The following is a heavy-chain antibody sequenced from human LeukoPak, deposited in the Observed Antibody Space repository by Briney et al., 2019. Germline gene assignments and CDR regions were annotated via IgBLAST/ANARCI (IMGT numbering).Heavy chain of an antibody. D-gene: IGHD2-2*02. Sequence: GGSLRLSCEASGFTFSNYWLTWVRQAPGRGLEWVANIKQDGSEKYYVDSVKGRFTISRDNAKNSLYLQMNSLRAEDTAVYYCARDPTPYCSSTSCFTPAWFDPWGQGTLVTVSS. V-gene: IGHV3-7*01. CDR2: IKQDGSEK. J-gene: IGHJ5*02. CDR3: ARDPTPYCSSTSCFTPAWFDP. CDR1: GFTFSNYW.